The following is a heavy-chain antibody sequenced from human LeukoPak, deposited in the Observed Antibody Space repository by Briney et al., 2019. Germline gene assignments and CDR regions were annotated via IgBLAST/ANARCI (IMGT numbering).Heavy chain of an antibody. V-gene: IGHV3-74*01. J-gene: IGHJ4*02. CDR3: ARGKYGGYFIDY. CDR2: IKPDGSDT. CDR1: GFTFTTHW. D-gene: IGHD5-12*01. Sequence: PGGSLRLSCGASGFTFTTHWIHWVRQAPGKGLVWVSRIKPDGSDTNYAVSVKGRFTISRDNAKNTVYLQMNSLRAEDTAVYYCARGKYGGYFIDYWGQGTLVTVSS.